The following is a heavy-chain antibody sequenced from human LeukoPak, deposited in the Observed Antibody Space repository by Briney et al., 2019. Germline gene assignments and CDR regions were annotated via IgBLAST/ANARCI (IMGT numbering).Heavy chain of an antibody. CDR3: ARHRYDFWSGYNWFDP. J-gene: IGHJ5*02. CDR1: GGSISSYY. V-gene: IGHV4-59*08. D-gene: IGHD3-3*01. Sequence: SETLSLTCTVSGGSISSYYWSWIRQPPGKGLEWIGYIYYSGSTNYNPSLKSRVTISVDTSKNQFSLKLSSVTAADTAVYYCARHRYDFWSGYNWFDPWGQGTLVTVSS. CDR2: IYYSGST.